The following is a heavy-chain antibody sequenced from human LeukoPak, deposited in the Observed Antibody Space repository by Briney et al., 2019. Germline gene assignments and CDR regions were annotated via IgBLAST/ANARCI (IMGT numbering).Heavy chain of an antibody. CDR3: ARGKGDVQPLYFQH. Sequence: GGSLRLSCAASGFTFSSFAMSWFRQAPGKGLEWVSAVTGSGGNTYYAGSVKGRFTISRDNSKNTLYLQMNSLRAEDTAVYYCARGKGDVQPLYFQHWGQGTLVTVSS. CDR1: GFTFSSFA. D-gene: IGHD2-21*02. J-gene: IGHJ1*01. CDR2: VTGSGGNT. V-gene: IGHV3-23*01.